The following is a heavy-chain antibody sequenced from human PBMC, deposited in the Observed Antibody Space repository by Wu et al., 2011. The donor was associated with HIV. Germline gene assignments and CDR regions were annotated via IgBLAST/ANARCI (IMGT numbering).Heavy chain of an antibody. CDR2: IIPIFGTA. CDR3: ARNKILVVGDYYGMDV. D-gene: IGHD2-21*01. Sequence: QVQLVQSGAEVKKPGSSVKVSCKASGATFSSYAISWVRQAPGQGLEWMGRIIPIFGTANYAQKFQGRVTITADKSTSTAYMELSSLRSDDTAVYYCARNKILVVGDYYGMDVWGQGTTVTVSS. CDR1: GATFSSYA. V-gene: IGHV1-69*06. J-gene: IGHJ6*02.